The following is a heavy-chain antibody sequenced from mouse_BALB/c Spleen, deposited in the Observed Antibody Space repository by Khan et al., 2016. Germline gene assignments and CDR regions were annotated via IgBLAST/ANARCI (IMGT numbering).Heavy chain of an antibody. V-gene: IGHV9-3-1*01. Sequence: QVQLKQSGPELMKPGESVKISCKASGYTFTNYGMNWVKQAPGKGLKWMGWINTYTGESTYADDFKGRFAISLQTSASTAYLQLNNLKYEDTAAYFCASGGDYGGFASWGQGTLVTVSA. CDR1: GYTFTNYG. CDR2: INTYTGES. J-gene: IGHJ3*01. D-gene: IGHD2-13*01. CDR3: ASGGDYGGFAS.